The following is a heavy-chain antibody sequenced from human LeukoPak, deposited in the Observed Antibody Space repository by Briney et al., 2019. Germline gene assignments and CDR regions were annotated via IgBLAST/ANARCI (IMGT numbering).Heavy chain of an antibody. D-gene: IGHD1-26*01. CDR1: GFTVSSNH. V-gene: IGHV3-73*01. CDR3: TRHGSGSYSFDY. Sequence: GGSLRLSCAASGFTVSSNHMSWVRQACGKGLEWVGRIRSKANSYATAYAASVKGRFNISRDDSRNTAYLQMNSLKTEDTAVYYCTRHGSGSYSFDYWGQGTLVTVSP. J-gene: IGHJ4*02. CDR2: IRSKANSYAT.